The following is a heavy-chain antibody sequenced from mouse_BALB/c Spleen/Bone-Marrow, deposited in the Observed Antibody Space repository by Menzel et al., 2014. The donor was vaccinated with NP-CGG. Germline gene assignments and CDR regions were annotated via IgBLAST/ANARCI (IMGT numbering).Heavy chain of an antibody. V-gene: IGHV1-80*01. J-gene: IGHJ3*01. CDR2: IYPGDGDT. CDR3: AGGPWFAY. CDR1: GYAFSSYW. Sequence: VQLQQSGAELVRPGSSVKISCKASGYAFSSYWMNWVKQRPGQGLEWIGQIYPGDGDTNYNGKFKGKATLTADKSSSTAYMQLSSLTSEDSAVYSCAGGPWFAYWGQGTLVTVSA.